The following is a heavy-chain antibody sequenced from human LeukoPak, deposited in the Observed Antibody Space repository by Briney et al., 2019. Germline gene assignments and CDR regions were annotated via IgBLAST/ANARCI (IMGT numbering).Heavy chain of an antibody. Sequence: ASVKVSCKASGYTFTSYYMHWVRQAPGQGLEWMGIINPSGDSTSYAQKFQGRVTMTRDTSTSTVYMELSSLRPEDTAVYYCASRGYCSSTSCLNHDAFDIWGQGTMVTVSS. V-gene: IGHV1-46*01. J-gene: IGHJ3*02. CDR3: ASRGYCSSTSCLNHDAFDI. D-gene: IGHD2-2*01. CDR2: INPSGDST. CDR1: GYTFTSYY.